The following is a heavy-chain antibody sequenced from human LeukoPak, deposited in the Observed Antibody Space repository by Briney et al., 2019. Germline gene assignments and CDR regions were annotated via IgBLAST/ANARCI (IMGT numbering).Heavy chain of an antibody. CDR2: INPSGGST. Sequence: ASVKVSCKASGYTFTSYYMHWVRQAPGQGLEWMGIINPSGGSTSYAQKFQGRVNMTRDTSTSTVYMELSSLRSEDTAVNYCARESVYCGGDCYSDYWGQGTLVTVSS. CDR1: GYTFTSYY. D-gene: IGHD2-21*02. V-gene: IGHV1-46*01. J-gene: IGHJ4*02. CDR3: ARESVYCGGDCYSDY.